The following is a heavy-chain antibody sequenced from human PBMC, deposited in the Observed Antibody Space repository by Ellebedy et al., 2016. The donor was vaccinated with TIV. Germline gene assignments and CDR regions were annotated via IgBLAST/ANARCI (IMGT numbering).Heavy chain of an antibody. CDR3: ATRFLEWSLPNYGMDV. V-gene: IGHV3-7*03. CDR2: IKPDGSEN. CDR1: GFTFINYW. D-gene: IGHD3-3*01. Sequence: PGGSLRLSCAASGFTFINYWMTWVRQAPGKGLEWVANIKPDGSENAYVDSVKGRFTISRDNSKNTLYLQMNSLRAGDTAVYYCATRFLEWSLPNYGMDVWGQGTTVTVSS. J-gene: IGHJ6*02.